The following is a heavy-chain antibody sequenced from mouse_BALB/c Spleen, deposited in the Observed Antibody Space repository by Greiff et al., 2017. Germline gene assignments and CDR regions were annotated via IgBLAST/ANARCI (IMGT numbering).Heavy chain of an antibody. CDR1: GFNIKDTY. J-gene: IGHJ2*01. Sequence: VQLQQSGAELVKPGASVKLSCTASGFNIKDTYMHWVKQRPEQGLEWIGRIDPANGNTKYDPKFQGKATITADTSSNTAYLQLSSLTSEDTAVYYCASRRGFDYWGQGTTLTVSS. V-gene: IGHV14-3*02. CDR3: ASRRGFDY. CDR2: IDPANGNT.